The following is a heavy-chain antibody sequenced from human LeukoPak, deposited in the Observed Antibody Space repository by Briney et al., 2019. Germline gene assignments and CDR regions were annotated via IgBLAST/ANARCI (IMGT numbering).Heavy chain of an antibody. Sequence: SETLSLTCTVSGGAISSYYWSWIRQPAGKGLQWIGRIYTSGSTNYNPSLKSRVTMSVDTSKNQFSLKLSSVTATDTAVYYCARDGLEYSFQDPWGQGTLVTVPS. V-gene: IGHV4-4*07. J-gene: IGHJ5*02. CDR2: IYTSGST. D-gene: IGHD6-6*01. CDR3: ARDGLEYSFQDP. CDR1: GGAISSYY.